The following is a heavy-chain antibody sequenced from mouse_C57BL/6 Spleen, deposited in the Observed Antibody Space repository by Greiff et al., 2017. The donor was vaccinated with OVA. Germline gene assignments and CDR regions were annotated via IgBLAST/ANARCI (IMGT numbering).Heavy chain of an antibody. J-gene: IGHJ1*03. CDR3: ATYEYDHSYWYFDV. CDR2: IYPGSGST. D-gene: IGHD2-4*01. V-gene: IGHV1-55*01. CDR1: GYTFTSYW. Sequence: QVQLQQPGAELVKPGASVKMSCKASGYTFTSYWITWVKQRPGQGLEWIGDIYPGSGSTNYNEKFKSKATLTVDTSSSTAYMQLSSLTSEDAAVYYCATYEYDHSYWYFDVWGTGTTVTVSS.